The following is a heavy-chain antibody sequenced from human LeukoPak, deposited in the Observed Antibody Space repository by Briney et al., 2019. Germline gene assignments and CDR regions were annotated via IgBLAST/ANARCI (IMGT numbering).Heavy chain of an antibody. CDR2: IYYSGST. V-gene: IGHV4-59*08. J-gene: IGHJ4*02. Sequence: SETLSLTCTVSGGSISSYYWSWIRQPPGEGLEWIGYIYYSGSTNYNPSFKSRVTISVDTSKNQFSLKLSSVTAADTAVYYCARHGGGYCSGGSCYPGDYFDYWGQGTLVTVSS. D-gene: IGHD2-15*01. CDR3: ARHGGGYCSGGSCYPGDYFDY. CDR1: GGSISSYY.